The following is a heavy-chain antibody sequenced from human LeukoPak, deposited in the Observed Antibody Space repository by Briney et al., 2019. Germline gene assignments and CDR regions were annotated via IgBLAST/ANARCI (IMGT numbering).Heavy chain of an antibody. CDR2: VNPSGRST. Sequence: ASVKVSCKASRYTFTSNHIHWVRQAPGQGLEWMGIVNPSGRSTNYAHNFQGRVTMTSDTSTSTVYMELRSLRSEDTAVYYCAREQGQVPGPLVVAGTYYFDYWGQGTLVTVSS. V-gene: IGHV1-46*01. J-gene: IGHJ4*02. CDR1: RYTFTSNH. D-gene: IGHD2-15*01. CDR3: AREQGQVPGPLVVAGTYYFDY.